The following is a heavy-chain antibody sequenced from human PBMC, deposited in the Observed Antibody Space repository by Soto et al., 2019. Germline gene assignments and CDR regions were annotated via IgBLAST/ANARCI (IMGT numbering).Heavy chain of an antibody. J-gene: IGHJ4*02. V-gene: IGHV1-69*04. CDR3: ARDPPPPDY. Sequence: SVKVSCKASGGTFSSYTISWVRQAPGQGLEWMGRISPILGITNYAQKFQGRVTMTTGTSTSTAYMELRSLRSDDTAVYYCARDPPPPDYWGQGTLVTVSS. CDR2: ISPILGIT. CDR1: GGTFSSYT.